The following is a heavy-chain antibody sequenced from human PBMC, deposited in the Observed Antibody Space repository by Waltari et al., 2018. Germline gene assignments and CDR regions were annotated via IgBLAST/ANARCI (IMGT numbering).Heavy chain of an antibody. CDR1: GFTFSSYS. CDR2: ISSSSSYI. CDR3: ARVVQWLYHVDD. J-gene: IGHJ4*02. D-gene: IGHD6-19*01. Sequence: EVQLVESGGGLVKPGGSLRLSCAASGFTFSSYSMNWVRQAPGKGLEWVSSISSSSSYIYYADSVKGRFTISRDNTKNSLYLQMNSLRAEDTAVYYCARVVQWLYHVDDWGQGTLVTVSS. V-gene: IGHV3-21*01.